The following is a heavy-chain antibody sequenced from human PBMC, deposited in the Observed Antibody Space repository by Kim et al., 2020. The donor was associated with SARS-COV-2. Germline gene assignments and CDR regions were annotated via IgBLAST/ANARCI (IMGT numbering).Heavy chain of an antibody. CDR3: ARDRTRAGYSYGYDY. CDR2: IYYSGST. Sequence: SETLSLTCPVSGGSIRSYCWSWICQPPGKGLEWIGYIYYSGSTNYNPSLKSRVTISVDTSKNQFSLKLSSVTAADTAVYYCARDRTRAGYSYGYDYWGQGTLVTVSS. V-gene: IGHV4-59*01. J-gene: IGHJ4*02. CDR1: GGSIRSYC. D-gene: IGHD5-18*01.